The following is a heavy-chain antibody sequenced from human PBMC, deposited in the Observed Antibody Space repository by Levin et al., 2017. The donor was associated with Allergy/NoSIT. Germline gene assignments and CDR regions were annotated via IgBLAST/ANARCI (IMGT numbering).Heavy chain of an antibody. V-gene: IGHV4-59*11. J-gene: IGHJ6*02. CDR1: GGSISGHH. CDR2: IHYSGTT. Sequence: SETLSLTCTVSGGSISGHHWSWIRQPPGKALEWIGNIHYSGTTKYNPSLKSRVTISVDTSKNQFSLKLSSVTAADTAVYYCGRDRSIKNHDGDFWYYGMDVWGQGTTVSVSS. D-gene: IGHD2-21*01. CDR3: GRDRSIKNHDGDFWYYGMDV.